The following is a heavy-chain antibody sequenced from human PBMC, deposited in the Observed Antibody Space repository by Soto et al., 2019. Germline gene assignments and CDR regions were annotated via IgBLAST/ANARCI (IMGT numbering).Heavy chain of an antibody. CDR3: ARVRRGAYYYYYYGMDV. CDR2: ISSSSSYI. D-gene: IGHD3-10*01. V-gene: IGHV3-21*01. J-gene: IGHJ6*02. Sequence: PGGSLRLSCAASGFTFSSYSMNWVRQAPGKGLEWVSSISSSSSYIYYADSVKGRFTISRDNAKNSLYLQMNSLRAEDTAVYYCARVRRGAYYYYYYGMDVWGQGTTVTVSS. CDR1: GFTFSSYS.